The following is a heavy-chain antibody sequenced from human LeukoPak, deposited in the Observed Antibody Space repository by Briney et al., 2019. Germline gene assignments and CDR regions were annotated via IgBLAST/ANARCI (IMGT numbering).Heavy chain of an antibody. Sequence: VASVKVSCKASGYTFTGYFMHWMRQAPGQGLEWMAWINPNSGATNYAPKFQGRVTMTRDTSISTAYMELSRLRSDDTAVYYCARVKTYYYDSSGYSTGPHYYYYGTDVWGQGTTVTVSS. V-gene: IGHV1-2*02. CDR3: ARVKTYYYDSSGYSTGPHYYYYGTDV. D-gene: IGHD3-22*01. CDR1: GYTFTGYF. CDR2: INPNSGAT. J-gene: IGHJ6*02.